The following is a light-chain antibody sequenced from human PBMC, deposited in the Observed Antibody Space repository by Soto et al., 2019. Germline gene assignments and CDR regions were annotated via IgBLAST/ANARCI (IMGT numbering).Light chain of an antibody. CDR2: GAS. Sequence: IVLTLSPGTLSLSPGERGTLSCRARQSVSSSYLAWYQQKPGQAPRLLIYGASSRATGIPDRFSGSGSGTDFTLTISRLEPEDFAVYYCQQYGSSPPWTFGQGTKVDIK. J-gene: IGKJ1*01. CDR3: QQYGSSPPWT. CDR1: QSVSSSY. V-gene: IGKV3-20*01.